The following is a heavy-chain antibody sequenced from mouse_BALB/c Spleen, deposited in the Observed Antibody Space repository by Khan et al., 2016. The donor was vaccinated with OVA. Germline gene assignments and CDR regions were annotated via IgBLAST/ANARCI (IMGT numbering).Heavy chain of an antibody. Sequence: VELVESGPGLVAPSQSLSITCTISGFSLTNYGVHWVRQPPGKGLEWLVVIWSDGSTTYNSALKSRLSISKDNSKSQVFLQINSLQTDDTAMYFCARQPYYHYNIMDYWGQGTTVTVSS. CDR3: ARQPYYHYNIMDY. CDR1: GFSLTNYG. J-gene: IGHJ4*01. V-gene: IGHV2-6-1*01. D-gene: IGHD2-10*01. CDR2: IWSDGST.